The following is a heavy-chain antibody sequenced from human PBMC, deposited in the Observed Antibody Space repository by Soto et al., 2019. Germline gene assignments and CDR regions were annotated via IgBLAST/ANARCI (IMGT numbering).Heavy chain of an antibody. D-gene: IGHD2-15*01. CDR1: GFTFSSYS. V-gene: IGHV3-48*01. CDR2: ISSSSSTI. J-gene: IGHJ4*02. Sequence: EVQLVESGGGLVQPGGSLRLSCAASGFTFSSYSMNWVRQAPGKGLEWVSYISSSSSTIYYADSVKGRFTISRDNAKTSLYLQMNSLRAEDTAVYYCARYCSGGSCYSQIDYWGQGTPVTVSS. CDR3: ARYCSGGSCYSQIDY.